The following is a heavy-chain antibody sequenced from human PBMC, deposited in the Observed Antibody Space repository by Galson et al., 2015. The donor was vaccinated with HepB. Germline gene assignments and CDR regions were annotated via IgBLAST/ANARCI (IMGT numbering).Heavy chain of an antibody. CDR2: FDPEDGET. D-gene: IGHD5-18*01. CDR3: ATAEVTNHYFDY. J-gene: IGHJ4*02. CDR1: GYTLTELS. Sequence: SVKVSCKVSGYTLTELSMHWVRQAPGKGLEWMGGFDPEDGETIYAQKFQGRVTMTEDTSTDTAYMELSSLRSEDTAVYYCATAEVTNHYFDYWGQGTLVTVSS. V-gene: IGHV1-24*01.